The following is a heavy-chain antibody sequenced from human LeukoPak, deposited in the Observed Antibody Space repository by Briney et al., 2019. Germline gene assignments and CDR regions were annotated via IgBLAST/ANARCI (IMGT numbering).Heavy chain of an antibody. V-gene: IGHV3-21*01. D-gene: IGHD3-3*02. Sequence: GGSLTLSCAASGFTFSSYTMKWVRQAPGKGLEWVSSISSSSSYIYYADSVKGRFTISRDNAKNSLYLQMKGLRAEDAAVYYCVRGPISRYWYFDLWGRGTLVTVSS. J-gene: IGHJ2*01. CDR2: ISSSSSYI. CDR3: VRGPISRYWYFDL. CDR1: GFTFSSYT.